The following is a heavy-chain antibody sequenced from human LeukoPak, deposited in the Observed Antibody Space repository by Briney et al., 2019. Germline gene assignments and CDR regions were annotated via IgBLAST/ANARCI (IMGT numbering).Heavy chain of an antibody. CDR2: IYYSGST. CDR1: GGSISSSSYY. J-gene: IGHJ5*02. V-gene: IGHV4-39*01. CDR3: ARHIGYGDSGIDP. D-gene: IGHD4-17*01. Sequence: SETLSLTCTVSGGSISSSSYYWCWIRQPPGKGLDWIGSIYYSGSTYYNPSLKSRVTISVDTSKNQFSLKLSSVTAADTAVYYCARHIGYGDSGIDPWGQGTLVTVSS.